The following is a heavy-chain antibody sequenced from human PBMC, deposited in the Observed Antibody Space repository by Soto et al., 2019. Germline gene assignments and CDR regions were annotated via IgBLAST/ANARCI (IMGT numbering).Heavy chain of an antibody. CDR1: GFSLSTSGVG. J-gene: IGHJ3*02. Sequence: QITLKESGPTLVKPTQTLTLTCTFSGFSLSTSGVGVGWIRQPPGKALEWVTLIYWDDDKRYSPSLKSRITITKDTSKSQVVLTMSNMDPVDTGTYYCARHIPSGYNDAFDIRGQGTMVTVSS. V-gene: IGHV2-5*02. CDR3: ARHIPSGYNDAFDI. D-gene: IGHD3-9*01. CDR2: IYWDDDK.